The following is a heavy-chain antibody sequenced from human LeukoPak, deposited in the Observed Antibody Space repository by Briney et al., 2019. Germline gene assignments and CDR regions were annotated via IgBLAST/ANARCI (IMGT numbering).Heavy chain of an antibody. J-gene: IGHJ6*02. CDR2: ISYDGSNK. CDR1: GFTLSSYG. CDR3: AKAYCSSTSCLYYYYGMDV. D-gene: IGHD2-2*01. V-gene: IGHV3-30*18. Sequence: GRSLRLSCAASGFTLSSYGMHWVRLAPGKGLEWVAVISYDGSNKYYADSVKGRLTISRDNSKNTLYLQMNSLRAEDTAVYYCAKAYCSSTSCLYYYYGMDVWGQGTTVTVSS.